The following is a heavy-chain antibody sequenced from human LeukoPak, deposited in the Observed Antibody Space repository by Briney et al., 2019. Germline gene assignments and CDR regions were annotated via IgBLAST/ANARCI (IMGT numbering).Heavy chain of an antibody. CDR2: ISYDGSNK. CDR3: ARVRTDSSGYYYEGYDY. V-gene: IGHV3-30*03. CDR1: GFTVSSNY. D-gene: IGHD3-22*01. J-gene: IGHJ4*02. Sequence: GGSLRLSCGGSGFTVSSNYMSWVRQAPGKGLEWVAVISYDGSNKYYADSVKGRFTISRDNSKNTLYLQMNSLRPDDTALYYCARVRTDSSGYYYEGYDYWGQGTLVTVSS.